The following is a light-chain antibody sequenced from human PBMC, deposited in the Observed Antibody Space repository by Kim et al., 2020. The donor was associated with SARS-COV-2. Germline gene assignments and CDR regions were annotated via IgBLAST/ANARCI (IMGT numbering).Light chain of an antibody. V-gene: IGKV3-20*01. CDR1: HSVTSSR. CDR2: DAS. CDR3: QQYGSFPYT. Sequence: LSPGERVALSCRASHSVTSSRLAWYQKKSGQAPRLLIYDASSRATGVPDRFSGSGSGTDFTLTISRLEPEDVAVYYCQQYGSFPYTFGQGTKLEI. J-gene: IGKJ2*01.